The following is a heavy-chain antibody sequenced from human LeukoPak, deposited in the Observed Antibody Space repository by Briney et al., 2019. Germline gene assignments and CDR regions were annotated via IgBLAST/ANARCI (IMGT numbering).Heavy chain of an antibody. J-gene: IGHJ4*02. CDR2: ISSSSSYI. V-gene: IGHV3-21*01. D-gene: IGHD1-26*01. CDR3: ARAVQIVGATH. CDR1: GFTFSSYS. Sequence: GGSLRLSCAASGFTFSSYSMNWVRQAPGKGLEWVSSISSSSSYIYYADSVKGRFTISRDNAKNSLYLQMNSLRAEDTAVYYCARAVQIVGATHWGQGTLVTVSS.